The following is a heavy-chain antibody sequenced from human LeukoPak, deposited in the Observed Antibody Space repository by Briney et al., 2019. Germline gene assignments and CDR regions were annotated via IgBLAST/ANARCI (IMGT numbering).Heavy chain of an antibody. J-gene: IGHJ4*02. CDR1: GFTFSSYA. V-gene: IGHV3-64*01. CDR3: ARLAVAGTEAPL. D-gene: IGHD6-19*01. CDR2: ISSNGGST. Sequence: PGGSLRLSCAASGFTFSSYAMHWVRQAPGKGLEYVSAISSNGGSTYYANSVKGRFTISRDNSKNTLHLQMGSLRDEDMAVYYCARLAVAGTEAPLWGQGTLVTVSS.